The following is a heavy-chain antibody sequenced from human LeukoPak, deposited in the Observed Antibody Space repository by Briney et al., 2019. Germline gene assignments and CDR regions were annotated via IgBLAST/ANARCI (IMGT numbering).Heavy chain of an antibody. CDR2: ISFDGKVS. CDR1: GFTFNRYG. Sequence: GGSLRLSCAASGFTFNRYGMHWVRQAPGKGLEWVAVISFDGKVSYYADSVKGRFTISRDNSKNTLYLQMNSLRAEDTAVYYCAKDLSRPYYYGSGNNYFDYWGQGTLVTVSS. V-gene: IGHV3-30*18. D-gene: IGHD3-10*01. CDR3: AKDLSRPYYYGSGNNYFDY. J-gene: IGHJ4*02.